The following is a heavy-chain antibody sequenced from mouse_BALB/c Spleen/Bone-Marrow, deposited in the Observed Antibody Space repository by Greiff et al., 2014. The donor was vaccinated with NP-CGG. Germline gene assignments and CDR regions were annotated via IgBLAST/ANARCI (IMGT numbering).Heavy chain of an antibody. Sequence: VKLQESGAELVRPGSSVKISCKASGYAFSSYWMNWVKQRPGQGLEWIGQIYPGDGDTNYNGNFKDKATLTTDKSSTTAYMQLSSLTSVDSAVYFCARGGRLTGYYFDYWGQGTTLTVSS. V-gene: IGHV1-80*01. CDR2: IYPGDGDT. CDR1: GYAFSSYW. J-gene: IGHJ2*01. CDR3: ARGGRLTGYYFDY. D-gene: IGHD4-1*01.